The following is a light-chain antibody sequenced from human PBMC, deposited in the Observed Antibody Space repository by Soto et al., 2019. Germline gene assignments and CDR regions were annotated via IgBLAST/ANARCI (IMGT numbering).Light chain of an antibody. V-gene: IGKV3-11*01. J-gene: IGKJ1*01. CDR3: HQYNHWLTWT. CDR2: EPS. CDR1: QSVSSY. Sequence: EIVLTQSPATLSLSPGERATLSCRASQSVSSYLAWYQQKPGQAPRLLIYEPSNRATGIPARFSGSGSGTDFTLTISSLQSEDFAVYYCHQYNHWLTWTFGQGTKVDIK.